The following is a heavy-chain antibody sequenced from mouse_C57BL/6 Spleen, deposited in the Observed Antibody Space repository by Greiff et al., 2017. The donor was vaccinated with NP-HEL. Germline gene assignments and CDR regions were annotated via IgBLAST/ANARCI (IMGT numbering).Heavy chain of an antibody. CDR2: IYPGSGNT. D-gene: IGHD1-1*01. Sequence: QVQLKESGAELVRPGASVKLSCKASGYTFTDYYINWVKQRPGQGLEWIARIYPGSGNTYYNEKFKGKATLTAEKSSSTAYMQLSSLTSEDSAVYFCAREGYYGSSFYAMDYWGQGTSVTVSS. V-gene: IGHV1-76*01. J-gene: IGHJ4*01. CDR1: GYTFTDYY. CDR3: AREGYYGSSFYAMDY.